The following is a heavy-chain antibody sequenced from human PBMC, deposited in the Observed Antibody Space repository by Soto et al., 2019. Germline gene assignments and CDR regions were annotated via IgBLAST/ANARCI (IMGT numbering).Heavy chain of an antibody. Sequence: GGSLRLSCAASGFNFRDAWMKWVRQAPGKGLEWVGRIKSEGNGGSTDYAAPVKGRISISRDDSKNMLYLQMNSLKTEDTAVYFCVSYRATSGRHFDYWGQGTLVTVSS. CDR2: IKSEGNGGST. CDR1: GFNFRDAW. V-gene: IGHV3-15*01. D-gene: IGHD2-15*01. CDR3: VSYRATSGRHFDY. J-gene: IGHJ4*02.